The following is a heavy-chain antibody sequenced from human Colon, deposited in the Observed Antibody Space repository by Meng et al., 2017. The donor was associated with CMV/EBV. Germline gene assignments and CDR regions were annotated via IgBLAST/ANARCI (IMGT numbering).Heavy chain of an antibody. V-gene: IGHV3-21*01. CDR2: ISSSSSYI. CDR1: GFTFSKYS. D-gene: IGHD2-8*01. J-gene: IGHJ4*02. CDR3: ASTGPLYGLYFCY. Sequence: GESLKISCAASGFTFSKYSINWVRQAPGKGLEWVSSISSSSSYIYYADSVKGRFTISRDNAKNSLYLQMTSLRAEDTAVYYCASTGPLYGLYFCYWGQGTLVTVSS.